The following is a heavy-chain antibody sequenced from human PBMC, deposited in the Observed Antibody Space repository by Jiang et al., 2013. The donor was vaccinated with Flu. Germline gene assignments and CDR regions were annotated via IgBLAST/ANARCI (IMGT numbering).Heavy chain of an antibody. CDR1: GFTVSSNY. V-gene: IGHV3-53*01. D-gene: IGHD6-19*01. CDR2: IYSGGST. Sequence: QLLESGGGLIQPGGSLRLSCAASGFTVSSNYMSWVRQAPGKGLEWVSVIYSGGSTYYADSVKGRFTISRDNSKNTLYLQMNSLRAEDTAVYYCARDTVAGRWYYFDYWGQGTLVTVSS. CDR3: ARDTVAGRWYYFDY. J-gene: IGHJ4*02.